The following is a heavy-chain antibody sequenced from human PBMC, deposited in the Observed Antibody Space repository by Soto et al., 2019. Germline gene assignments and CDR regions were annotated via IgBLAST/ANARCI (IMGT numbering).Heavy chain of an antibody. CDR3: ARVVGSSGWADY. CDR2: VSITGNT. J-gene: IGHJ4*02. V-gene: IGHV4-59*01. D-gene: IGHD2-15*01. CDR1: GVSISSYY. Sequence: QVQLQESGPGLVKPSETLSLTCTVSGVSISSYYWSWIRQPPGKGLEWIGYVSITGNTIYKPSLKSRVTISVDTSKTQFSLKLSSVTAADSAMYYCARVVGSSGWADYWGQGTLVTVSS.